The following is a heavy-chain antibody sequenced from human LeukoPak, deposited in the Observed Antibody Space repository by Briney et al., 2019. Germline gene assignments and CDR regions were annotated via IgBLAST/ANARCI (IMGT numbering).Heavy chain of an antibody. V-gene: IGHV3-23*01. CDR1: GITFSNYA. CDR2: ISGSAHKI. D-gene: IGHD3-10*01. CDR3: AGRVPGKGSGYVY. J-gene: IGHJ4*02. Sequence: PGGSLRLSCVASGITFSNYAVSWVRQAPEKGLDWVSVISGSAHKIRYADSVKGRFTISRDNSENIVYLQMNNLRAEDTAVYYCAGRVPGKGSGYVYGGQGPWSPSPQ.